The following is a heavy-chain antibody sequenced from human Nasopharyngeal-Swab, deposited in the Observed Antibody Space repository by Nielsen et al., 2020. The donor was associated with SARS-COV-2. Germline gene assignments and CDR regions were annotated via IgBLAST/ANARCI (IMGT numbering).Heavy chain of an antibody. V-gene: IGHV4-61*02. CDR2: IYTSGST. J-gene: IGHJ5*02. D-gene: IGHD2-2*01. CDR1: GGSISRGSYY. Sequence: SETLSLTCTVSGGSISRGSYYWSWIRQPAGKGLEWIGRIYTSGSTNYNPSLKSRVTISVDTSKNQFSLKLSSVTAADTAVYYCARGSVVVPAARVYNWFDPWGQGTLVTVSS. CDR3: ARGSVVVPAARVYNWFDP.